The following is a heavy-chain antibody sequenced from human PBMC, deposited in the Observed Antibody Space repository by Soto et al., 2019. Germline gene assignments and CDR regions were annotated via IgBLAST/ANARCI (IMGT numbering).Heavy chain of an antibody. V-gene: IGHV3-9*01. Sequence: EVQLVESGGGLVQPGRSLRLCCAASGFTFDDYAMHWVRQAPGKGLEWVSGISWNSGSIGYADSVKGRFTISRDNAKNSLYLQMNSLRAEDTALYYCAKDVSYGWDYYYYYYGMDVWGQGTTVTVSS. CDR2: ISWNSGSI. D-gene: IGHD6-19*01. CDR3: AKDVSYGWDYYYYYYGMDV. J-gene: IGHJ6*02. CDR1: GFTFDDYA.